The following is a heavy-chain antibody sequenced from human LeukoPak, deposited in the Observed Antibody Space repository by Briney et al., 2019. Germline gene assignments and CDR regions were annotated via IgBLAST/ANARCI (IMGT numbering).Heavy chain of an antibody. CDR2: IRYDGSNK. Sequence: QAGGSLRLSCAASGFTFSSYGMHWVRQAPGKGLEWVAFIRYDGSNKYYADSVKGRFTISRDNSKNTLYLQMNSLRAEDTAVYYCARPNTMIVLWGAFDIWGQGTMVTVSS. J-gene: IGHJ3*02. V-gene: IGHV3-30*02. CDR3: ARPNTMIVLWGAFDI. CDR1: GFTFSSYG. D-gene: IGHD3-22*01.